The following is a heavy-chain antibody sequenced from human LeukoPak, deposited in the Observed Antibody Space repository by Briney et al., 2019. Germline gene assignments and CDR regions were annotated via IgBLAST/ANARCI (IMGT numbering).Heavy chain of an antibody. J-gene: IGHJ4*02. CDR1: GGTFSSYA. CDR2: IIPIFGTA. V-gene: IGHV1-69*06. CDR3: AKDHRYFEYLGKAADY. Sequence: SVKVSCKASGGTFSSYAISWVRQAPGQGLEWMGGIIPIFGTANYAQKFQGRVTITADKSTSTAYMELNSLRPEDTALYYCAKDHRYFEYLGKAADYWGPGTMVTVSS. D-gene: IGHD3-9*01.